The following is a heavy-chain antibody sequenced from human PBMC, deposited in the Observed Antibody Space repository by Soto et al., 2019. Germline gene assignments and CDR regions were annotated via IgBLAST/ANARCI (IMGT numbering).Heavy chain of an antibody. J-gene: IGHJ6*02. Sequence: GESLKISGKGSGYSFTSYWISWVRQMPGKGLEWMGRIDPSDSYTNYSPSFQGHVTISADKSISTAYLQWSSLKASDTAMYYCARHPPGYCTHGVCFRYYYYGMDVWGPGTTLTVSS. CDR3: ARHPPGYCTHGVCFRYYYYGMDV. CDR2: IDPSDSYT. V-gene: IGHV5-10-1*01. CDR1: GYSFTSYW. D-gene: IGHD2-8*01.